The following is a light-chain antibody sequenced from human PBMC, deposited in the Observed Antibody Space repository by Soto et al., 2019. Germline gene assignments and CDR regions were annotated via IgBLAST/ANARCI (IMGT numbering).Light chain of an antibody. CDR1: QSVTNS. V-gene: IGKV3-11*01. Sequence: EIVLTQSPATLSLSPGERATLSCRASQSVTNSLAWYQQKPGQAPRLLVYDASNRATGIPTRFSGSGSGTDFTLTISSLEPEDFALYYCQQRGNWPSFGGGTKVDI. J-gene: IGKJ4*01. CDR2: DAS. CDR3: QQRGNWPS.